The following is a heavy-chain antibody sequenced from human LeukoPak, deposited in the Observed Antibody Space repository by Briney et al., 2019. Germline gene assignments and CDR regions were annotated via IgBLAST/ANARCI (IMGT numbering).Heavy chain of an antibody. CDR3: ARDEAGSGYIGY. J-gene: IGHJ4*01. Sequence: SQTLSLTCTVSGGSISSGSYYWSWIRQPPGKGLEWIGRIYISGTTNYNSSLKSRITMSLDTSKNQLSLKLSSVTAADTAVCYCARDEAGSGYIGYWGQGSLVTVSS. CDR1: GGSISSGSYY. D-gene: IGHD3-22*01. CDR2: IYISGTT. V-gene: IGHV4-61*02.